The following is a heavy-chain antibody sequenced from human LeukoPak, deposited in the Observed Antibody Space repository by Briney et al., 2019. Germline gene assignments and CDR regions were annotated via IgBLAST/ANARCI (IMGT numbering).Heavy chain of an antibody. J-gene: IGHJ3*02. Sequence: GGSLRLSCAASGFTFSSYEMNWVRQAPGKGLEWVSYISSSGSTIYYADSVKGRFTISRDNAKNSLYLQMNSLRAEDTAVYYCARGSRFGVVERDAFDIWGLGTMVTVSS. CDR3: ARGSRFGVVERDAFDI. V-gene: IGHV3-48*03. D-gene: IGHD3-3*01. CDR2: ISSSGSTI. CDR1: GFTFSSYE.